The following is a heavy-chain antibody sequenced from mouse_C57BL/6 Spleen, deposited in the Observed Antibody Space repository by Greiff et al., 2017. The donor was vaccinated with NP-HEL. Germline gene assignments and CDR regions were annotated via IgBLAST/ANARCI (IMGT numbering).Heavy chain of an antibody. CDR2: IYPSDSET. CDR1: GYTFTSYW. Sequence: QVQLQQSGAELVRPGSSVKLSCKASGYTFTSYWMDWVKQRPGQGLEWIGNIYPSDSETHYNQKFKDKATLTVDKSSSTAYMQLSSLTSEDSAVYYCARRDSSGRFAYWGQGTLVTVSA. D-gene: IGHD3-2*02. CDR3: ARRDSSGRFAY. J-gene: IGHJ3*01. V-gene: IGHV1-61*01.